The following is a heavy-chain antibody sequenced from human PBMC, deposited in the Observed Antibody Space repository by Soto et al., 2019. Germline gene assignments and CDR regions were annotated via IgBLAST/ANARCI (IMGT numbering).Heavy chain of an antibody. D-gene: IGHD1-1*01. CDR2: IYYSGST. J-gene: IGHJ1*01. V-gene: IGHV4-59*01. CDR3: ASFVSTTGPAEYFQH. CDR1: GDSISSYY. Sequence: PSETLSLTCTVSGDSISSYYWTWIRQSPGKGLEWIGYIYYSGSTNYNPSLKSRVTISVDTSKNQFSLKLTSLTAADTAVYYCASFVSTTGPAEYFQHWGQGTLVTVSS.